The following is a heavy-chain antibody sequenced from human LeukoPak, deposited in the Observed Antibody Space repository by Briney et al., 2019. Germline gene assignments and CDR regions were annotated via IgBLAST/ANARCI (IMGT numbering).Heavy chain of an antibody. J-gene: IGHJ4*02. CDR2: IKSDGTYS. CDR3: VRDDDQYGVDY. Sequence: PGGSLRLSCSASGLTLSGYWMHWVRQAPGKGLVCVSRIKSDGTYSDYGDSVRGRFTISRDNAKDTLYLQMNSLRVEDTAVYYCVRDDDQYGVDYWGRGTLVTVSS. D-gene: IGHD1-1*01. CDR1: GLTLSGYW. V-gene: IGHV3-74*01.